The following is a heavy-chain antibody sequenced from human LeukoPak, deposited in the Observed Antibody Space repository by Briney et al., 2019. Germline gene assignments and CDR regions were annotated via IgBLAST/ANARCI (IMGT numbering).Heavy chain of an antibody. D-gene: IGHD3-22*01. CDR2: INPNSGGT. J-gene: IGHJ3*02. CDR1: GYTFTGYY. V-gene: IGHV1-2*02. CDR3: ARDPQHYYDSSGADDAFDI. Sequence: GASVKVSCKASGYTFTGYYMHWVRQAPGQGLEWMGWINPNSGGTNYAQKFQGRVTMTRDTSISTAYMELSRLRSDDTAVYYCARDPQHYYDSSGADDAFDIWGQGTMVTVSS.